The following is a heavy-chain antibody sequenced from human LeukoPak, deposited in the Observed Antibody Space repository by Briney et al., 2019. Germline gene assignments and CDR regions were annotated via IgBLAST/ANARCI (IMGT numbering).Heavy chain of an antibody. V-gene: IGHV4-61*02. CDR3: AKGFHQYCSSSACYGPSDY. J-gene: IGHJ4*02. CDR2: IYAPENT. Sequence: SETLSLTCTVSGGSISSDSYYWNWIRQPAGRGLEWIGRIYAPENTNYNPSLKSRVTISVDTSKNQFSLKLSSVTAADTAVYYCAKGFHQYCSSSACYGPSDYWGQGTLVTVSS. D-gene: IGHD2-2*01. CDR1: GGSISSDSYY.